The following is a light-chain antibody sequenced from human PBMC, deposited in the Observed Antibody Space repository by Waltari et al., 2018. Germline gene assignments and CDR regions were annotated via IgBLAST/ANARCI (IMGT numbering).Light chain of an antibody. Sequence: QSVLTQPPSVSGAPGPTVTISFAGSSSNIWAVHDLPWYQKVPGTAPKLLIYNNINRPSGVPDRFSGSKSGTSASLAITGLQAEDEADYYCQSYDNALSALIFGGGTQLTVL. V-gene: IGLV1-40*01. CDR2: NNI. J-gene: IGLJ2*01. CDR3: QSYDNALSALI. CDR1: SSNIWAVHD.